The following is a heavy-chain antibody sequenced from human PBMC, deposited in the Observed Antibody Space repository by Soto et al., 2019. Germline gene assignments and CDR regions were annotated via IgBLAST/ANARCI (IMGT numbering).Heavy chain of an antibody. CDR3: ARDLSWGSNWYYYMDV. Sequence: EVQLLESGGGLVQPGGSLRLSCATSGFILSDCAMNWVRQAPGKGLEWVSYISSSSSVIDYADSVKGRFTVSRDNARNSLYLQMNSQRAEDTAVYYCARDLSWGSNWYYYMDVWGKGTTVTVSS. J-gene: IGHJ6*03. CDR1: GFILSDCA. CDR2: ISSSSSVI. D-gene: IGHD7-27*01. V-gene: IGHV3-48*01.